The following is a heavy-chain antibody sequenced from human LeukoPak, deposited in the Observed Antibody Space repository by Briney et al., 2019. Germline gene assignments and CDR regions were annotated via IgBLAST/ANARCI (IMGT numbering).Heavy chain of an antibody. Sequence: PSETLSLTCTVSGGSISSYYWSWIRQPPGKGLEWIGFIYSGGSTNYNPSLKSRVTISVDTSKNQFALRVNSVTAADTAVYYCARVLAEVAAVWRDDVFDIWGQGTMVTVSS. V-gene: IGHV4-59*01. D-gene: IGHD6-19*01. CDR2: IYSGGST. CDR1: GGSISSYY. CDR3: ARVLAEVAAVWRDDVFDI. J-gene: IGHJ3*02.